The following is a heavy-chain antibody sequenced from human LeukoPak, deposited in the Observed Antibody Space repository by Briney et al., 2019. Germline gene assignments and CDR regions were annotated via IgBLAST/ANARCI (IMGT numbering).Heavy chain of an antibody. J-gene: IGHJ4*02. V-gene: IGHV3-66*01. CDR2: IYSGGST. D-gene: IGHD4-17*01. CDR1: GFTVSSNY. Sequence: GGSLRLSRAASGFTVSSNYMSWVRQAPGKGLEWVSVIYSGGSTYYADSVKGRFTISRDNSKNALYLQMNSLRAEDTAVYYCARNLVYDYGDYLGYWGQGTLVTVSS. CDR3: ARNLVYDYGDYLGY.